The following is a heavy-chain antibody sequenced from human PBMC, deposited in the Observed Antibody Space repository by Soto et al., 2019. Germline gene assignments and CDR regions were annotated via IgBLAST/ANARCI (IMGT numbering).Heavy chain of an antibody. V-gene: IGHV1-69*08. CDR2: IIPILGIA. CDR1: GGTFSSYT. CDR3: ARDSDTRIVAAGTLDY. J-gene: IGHJ4*02. D-gene: IGHD6-13*01. Sequence: QVQLVQSGAEVKKPGSSVKVSCKASGGTFSSYTISWVRQAPGQGLEWMGRIIPILGIANYAQKFQGRVTITADKSTSTDYMELSSLRSEDTAVYYCARDSDTRIVAAGTLDYWGQGTLVTVSS.